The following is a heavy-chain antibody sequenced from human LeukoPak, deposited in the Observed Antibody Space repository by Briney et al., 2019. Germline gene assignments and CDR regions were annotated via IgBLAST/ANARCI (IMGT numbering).Heavy chain of an antibody. V-gene: IGHV4-30-4*01. D-gene: IGHD3-9*01. CDR2: IHYSGST. CDR3: ARVGGHTYYDTLTGLMRWFDP. J-gene: IGHJ5*02. Sequence: SETLSLTCSVSGGSISSGDYYWSWIHQPPGKGLEWIGYIHYSGSTYYNPSLKSRVTISADTSKNQISLSLSSVTAADTALYFCARVGGHTYYDTLTGLMRWFDPWGQGTLVTVSS. CDR1: GGSISSGDYY.